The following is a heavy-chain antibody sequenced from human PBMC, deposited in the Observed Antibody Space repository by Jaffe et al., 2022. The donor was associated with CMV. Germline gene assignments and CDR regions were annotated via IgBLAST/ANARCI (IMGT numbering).Heavy chain of an antibody. CDR3: TSTVDIVVVVAAEVLGAFDI. Sequence: EVQLVESGGGLVQPGRSLRLSCTASGFTFGDYAMSWVRQAPGKGLEWVGFIRSKAYGGTTEYAASVKGRFTISRDDSKSIAYLQMNSLKTEDTAVYYCTSTVDIVVVVAAEVLGAFDIWGQGTMVTVSS. CDR2: IRSKAYGGTT. J-gene: IGHJ3*02. V-gene: IGHV3-49*04. CDR1: GFTFGDYA. D-gene: IGHD2-15*01.